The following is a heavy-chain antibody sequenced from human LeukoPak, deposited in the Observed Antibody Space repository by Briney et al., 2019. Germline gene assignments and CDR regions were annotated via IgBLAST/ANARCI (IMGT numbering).Heavy chain of an antibody. D-gene: IGHD3-10*01. CDR1: GGSFSGYY. J-gene: IGHJ4*02. V-gene: IGHV4-34*01. CDR2: INHSGST. Sequence: SETLSLTCAVYGGSFSGYYWSWIRQPPGKGLEWIGEINHSGSTNYNPSLKSRVTISVDTSKNQFSLKLSSVTAADTAVYYCARGRRRWYGSGSYYDYWGQGTLVTVSS. CDR3: ARGRRRWYGSGSYYDY.